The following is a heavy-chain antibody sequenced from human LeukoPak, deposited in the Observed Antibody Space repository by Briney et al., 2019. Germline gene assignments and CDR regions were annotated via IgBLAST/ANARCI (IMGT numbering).Heavy chain of an antibody. CDR3: ARDPYSSYEDYMDV. J-gene: IGHJ6*03. CDR2: INPNSGGT. D-gene: IGHD6-6*01. V-gene: IGHV1-2*02. Sequence: ASVKVSCKASGYTFTGYYMHWVRQAPGQGLEWMGWINPNSGGTNCAQKFQGRVTMTRDTSISTAYMELSRLRSDDTAVYYCARDPYSSYEDYMDVWGKGTTVTVSS. CDR1: GYTFTGYY.